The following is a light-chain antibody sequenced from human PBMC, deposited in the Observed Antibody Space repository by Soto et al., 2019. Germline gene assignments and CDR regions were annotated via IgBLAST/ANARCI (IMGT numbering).Light chain of an antibody. CDR1: SSDVGDYPY. Sequence: QSALTQPASVSGSPGQSITISCTGTSSDVGDYPYVSWYQQHPGEVPKLIIYEVTNRPSGVTSRFSGSKSENTASLTISGLQAEDEADYYCSSYSATNTLVFGGGTKSPS. CDR3: SSYSATNTLV. J-gene: IGLJ1*01. CDR2: EVT. V-gene: IGLV2-14*01.